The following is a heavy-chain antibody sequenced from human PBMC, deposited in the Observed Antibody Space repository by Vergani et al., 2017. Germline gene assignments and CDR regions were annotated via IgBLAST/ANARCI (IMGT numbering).Heavy chain of an antibody. D-gene: IGHD2-2*01. CDR3: ARGRGYCXSTSCSKTYYYYYYMDV. Sequence: QVQLQQWGAGLLKPSETLSLTCAVYGGSFSGYYWSWIRQPPGKGLEWIGEINHSGSTNYNPSLKSRVTISVDTSKNQFSLKLSSVTAADTAVYYCARGRGYCXSTSCSKTYYYYYYMDVWGKGTTVTVSS. V-gene: IGHV4-34*01. J-gene: IGHJ6*03. CDR1: GGSFSGYY. CDR2: INHSGST.